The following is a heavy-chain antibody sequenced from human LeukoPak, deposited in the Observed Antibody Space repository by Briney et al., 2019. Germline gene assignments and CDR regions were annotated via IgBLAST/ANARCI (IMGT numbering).Heavy chain of an antibody. Sequence: SETLSLTCTVSGGSICSYYWSWLRHPPGQGLEWVGNINHSGSTNYNPSLKSRVTISVDTSKNQFSLKLRSVTAADTAVYYCARTYYYGFDAFEIWGQGTMVTVSS. D-gene: IGHD3-10*01. CDR3: ARTYYYGFDAFEI. CDR1: GGSICSYY. V-gene: IGHV4-34*01. CDR2: INHSGST. J-gene: IGHJ3*02.